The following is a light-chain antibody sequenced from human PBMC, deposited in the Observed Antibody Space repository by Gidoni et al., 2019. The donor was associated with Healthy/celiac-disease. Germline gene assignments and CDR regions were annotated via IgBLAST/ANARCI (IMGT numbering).Light chain of an antibody. CDR1: QSISSY. CDR3: QQSYSTPNT. CDR2: AAS. J-gene: IGKJ2*01. V-gene: IGKV1-39*01. Sequence: DIQMTQSPSSLSASVGDRVTITCRASQSISSYLNWYQQKPGKAPKLLIYAASSLQSGVPSRFSGSGSGTDFTLTISSLQPEDFATYYCQQSYSTPNTFXQXTKLEI.